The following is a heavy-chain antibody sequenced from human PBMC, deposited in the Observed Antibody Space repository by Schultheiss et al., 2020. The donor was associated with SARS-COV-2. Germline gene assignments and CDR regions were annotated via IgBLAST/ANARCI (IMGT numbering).Heavy chain of an antibody. D-gene: IGHD2-15*01. Sequence: SETLSLTCTVSGGSISSYYWSWIRQPPGKELEWIGYIYYSGSTNYNPSLKSRVTISVDTSKNQFSLKLSSVTAADTAVYYCARHRYHFDYWGQGTLVTVSS. CDR1: GGSISSYY. CDR3: ARHRYHFDY. CDR2: IYYSGST. V-gene: IGHV4-59*01. J-gene: IGHJ4*02.